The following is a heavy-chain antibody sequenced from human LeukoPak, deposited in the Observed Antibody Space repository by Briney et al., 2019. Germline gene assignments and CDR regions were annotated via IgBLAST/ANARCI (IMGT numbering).Heavy chain of an antibody. CDR3: ARGQVPAARGYNWFDP. Sequence: SETLSLTCAVYGWSFNDYYWNWNRQPPGKGLEWIGEINARGDTNYNPSLKSRVTISVDTSKKQFSLRLTSMIAADTALYYCARGQVPAARGYNWFDPWGQGTLVTVSS. J-gene: IGHJ5*02. CDR1: GWSFNDYY. V-gene: IGHV4-34*01. D-gene: IGHD2-2*01. CDR2: INARGDT.